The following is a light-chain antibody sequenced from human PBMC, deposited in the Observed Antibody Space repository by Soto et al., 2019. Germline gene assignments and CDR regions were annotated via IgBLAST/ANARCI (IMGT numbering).Light chain of an antibody. V-gene: IGLV1-44*01. CDR3: GAWDDRLHGYV. CDR1: NYNIATYA. CDR2: GND. J-gene: IGLJ1*01. Sequence: QSVLTQPPSASGTPGQRVTISCSGTNYNIATYAVNWYQQYPGTAPTLLIYGNDQRPSGVPDRFSGSKSDTSASLAISGLQSEDEADYYCGAWDDRLHGYVYGTGTKLTVL.